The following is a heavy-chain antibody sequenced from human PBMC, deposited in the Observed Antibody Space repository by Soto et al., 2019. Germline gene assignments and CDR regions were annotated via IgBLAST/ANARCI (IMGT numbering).Heavy chain of an antibody. CDR1: GYTFTSYA. J-gene: IGHJ4*02. CDR3: ARGESVVGDY. CDR2: INAGNGNT. D-gene: IGHD2-15*01. V-gene: IGHV1-3*01. Sequence: WASVKVSCKASGYTFTSYAMHWVRQAPGQRLEWMGWINAGNGNTKCSQKFQDRVTITRDTSASTAYMELSSLRSEDTAVYYCARGESVVGDYWGQGTLVTVSS.